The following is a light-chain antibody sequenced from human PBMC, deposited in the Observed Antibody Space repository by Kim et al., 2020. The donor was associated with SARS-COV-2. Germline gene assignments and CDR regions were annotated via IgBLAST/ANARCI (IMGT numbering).Light chain of an antibody. Sequence: PGVTVTRTCGLGSGAVYASSFPSRHPPTPGQAPRTLNYSTHARSTGLPDRFSGSVLGSKAALTITGAQADDESDYYCILAVAGTWVFGGGTQLTVL. CDR3: ILAVAGTWV. CDR2: STH. CDR1: SGAVYASSF. J-gene: IGLJ3*02. V-gene: IGLV8-61*01.